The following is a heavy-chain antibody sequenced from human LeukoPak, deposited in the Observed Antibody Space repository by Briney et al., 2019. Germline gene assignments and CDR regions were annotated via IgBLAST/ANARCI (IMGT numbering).Heavy chain of an antibody. Sequence: KPGASVKVSCKASGYTFTGYYMHWVRQAPGQGLEWMGWINPNSGGTNYAQKFQGRVTMTRDTSISTAYMELSRRRSDDTAVYYCARDYPASSGYLFDYWGQGTLVTVSS. J-gene: IGHJ4*02. CDR2: INPNSGGT. D-gene: IGHD3-22*01. CDR1: GYTFTGYY. CDR3: ARDYPASSGYLFDY. V-gene: IGHV1-2*02.